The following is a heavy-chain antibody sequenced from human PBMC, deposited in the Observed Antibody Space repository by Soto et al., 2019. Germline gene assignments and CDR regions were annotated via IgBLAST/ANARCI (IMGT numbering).Heavy chain of an antibody. CDR1: GYTFTNYC. J-gene: IGHJ5*02. D-gene: IGHD6-13*01. Sequence: ASVKVSCKDSGYTFTNYCIRRVLLAPGQGLEWMGWISAYNGNTNYAQKLQGRVTMTTDTSTSTAYMELSSLRSDDTAVYYCARATGWSSSRWFDPWGQGTLVTVSS. V-gene: IGHV1-18*04. CDR3: ARATGWSSSRWFDP. CDR2: ISAYNGNT.